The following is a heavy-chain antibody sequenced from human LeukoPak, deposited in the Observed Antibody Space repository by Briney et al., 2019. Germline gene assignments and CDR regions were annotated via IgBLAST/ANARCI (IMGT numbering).Heavy chain of an antibody. CDR3: AREAPTVTRDFDY. V-gene: IGHV3-21*01. J-gene: IGHJ4*02. D-gene: IGHD4-17*01. CDR2: ISGSSSYI. CDR1: GFTFSTYN. Sequence: WGSLRLSCAASGFTFSTYNMNWVRQAPGKGLEWVSSISGSSSYIYYADSVKGRFTISRDNAKNSLYLQMNSLRAEDTAVYYCAREAPTVTRDFDYWGQGTLVTVSS.